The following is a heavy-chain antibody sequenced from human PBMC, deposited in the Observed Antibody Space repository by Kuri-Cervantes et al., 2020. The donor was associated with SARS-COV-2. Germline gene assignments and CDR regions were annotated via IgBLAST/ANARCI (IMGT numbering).Heavy chain of an antibody. J-gene: IGHJ3*02. D-gene: IGHD2-2*01. Sequence: GGSLRLSCAASGFTFSSYAMHWVRQAPGKGLEWVAVISYDGSNKYYADSVKGRFTISSDNSKNTLYLQMNSLRAEDTAVYYCAKAHQGHYADAFDIWGQGTMVTVSS. CDR2: ISYDGSNK. CDR1: GFTFSSYA. V-gene: IGHV3-30-3*01. CDR3: AKAHQGHYADAFDI.